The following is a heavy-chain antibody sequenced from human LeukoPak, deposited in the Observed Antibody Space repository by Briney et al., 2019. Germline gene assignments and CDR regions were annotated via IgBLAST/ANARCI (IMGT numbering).Heavy chain of an antibody. J-gene: IGHJ1*01. V-gene: IGHV3-23*01. CDR3: AKVKQYSSGWYLRVYFQH. CDR2: ISGSGGST. CDR1: GFTFSSYG. D-gene: IGHD6-19*01. Sequence: SGGSLRLSCAASGFTFSSYGMSWVRQAPGKGLEWVSAISGSGGSTYYADSVKGRFTISRDNSKNTLYLQMNSLRAEDTAVYYCAKVKQYSSGWYLRVYFQHWGQGTLVTVSS.